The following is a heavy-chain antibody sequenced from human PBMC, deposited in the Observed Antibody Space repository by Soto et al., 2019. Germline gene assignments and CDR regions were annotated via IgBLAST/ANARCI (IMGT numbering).Heavy chain of an antibody. D-gene: IGHD4-17*01. J-gene: IGHJ1*01. Sequence: EVQLLESGGDLVQPGGSLRPSCALSGFTFSNYAMNWVRQAPGKGLEWVSAITGSGRSTYYAESVKGRFTISRDNSKNTLYLQMNSLRAEDTAVYYCANYYGDYAGGEFFQHWGQGTLVTVSS. CDR3: ANYYGDYAGGEFFQH. CDR1: GFTFSNYA. V-gene: IGHV3-23*01. CDR2: ITGSGRST.